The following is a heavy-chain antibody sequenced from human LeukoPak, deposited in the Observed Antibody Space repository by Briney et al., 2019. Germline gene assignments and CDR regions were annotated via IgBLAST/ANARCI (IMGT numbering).Heavy chain of an antibody. J-gene: IGHJ4*02. CDR1: GFTFSSYA. CDR3: AKDIARAGGYFDY. D-gene: IGHD3-16*01. Sequence: PGGSLRFTGAASGFTFSSYAMSWVRQAPGKGLEWVSAISGSGGSTYYADSVKGRFTISRDNSKNTLYLQMNSLRAEDTAVYYCAKDIARAGGYFDYWGQGTLVTVSS. CDR2: ISGSGGST. V-gene: IGHV3-23*01.